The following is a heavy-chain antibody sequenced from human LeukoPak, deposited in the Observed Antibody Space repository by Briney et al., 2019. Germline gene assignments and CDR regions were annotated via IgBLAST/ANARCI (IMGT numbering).Heavy chain of an antibody. CDR1: GFTFSSYS. CDR2: ISPSSYR. J-gene: IGHJ5*02. Sequence: PGGSLRLSCAASGFTFSSYSMNWVRQAPGKGLEWVSSISPSSYRYYADSVKGRFTISRDNAKNSLYLQMNSLRAEDTAMYYCARDRGGAGGNWLDPWGQGTLVTVSS. V-gene: IGHV3-21*01. D-gene: IGHD2-21*01. CDR3: ARDRGGAGGNWLDP.